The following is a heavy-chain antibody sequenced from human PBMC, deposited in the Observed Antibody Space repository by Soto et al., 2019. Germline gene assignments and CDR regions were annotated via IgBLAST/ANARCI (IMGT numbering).Heavy chain of an antibody. CDR1: GGTFSSYA. J-gene: IGHJ6*02. CDR2: IIPIFRTA. V-gene: IGHV1-69*12. Sequence: VQLVQSGAEVKKPGSSVKVSCKASGGTFSSYAISWVRQAPGQGLEWMGGIIPIFRTADYAQKFQGRVTITADESTSTAYMEVSSLRSEDTAVYYCATHTVVTPGNYYYGMDVWGQGTTVTVSS. CDR3: ATHTVVTPGNYYYGMDV. D-gene: IGHD2-21*02.